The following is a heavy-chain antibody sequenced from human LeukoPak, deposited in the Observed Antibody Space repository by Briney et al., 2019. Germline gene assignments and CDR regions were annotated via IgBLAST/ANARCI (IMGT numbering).Heavy chain of an antibody. D-gene: IGHD3-3*01. CDR3: ARSRFLEPYYFDY. CDR2: INPNSGGT. Sequence: ASVKVSCKASGYTFTGYYIHWVRQAPGQGLEWMGWINPNSGGTNYVQKFQGRVTMTRDTSISTAYMELSRLRSDDTAVYYCARSRFLEPYYFDYWGQGTLVTVSS. V-gene: IGHV1-2*02. J-gene: IGHJ4*02. CDR1: GYTFTGYY.